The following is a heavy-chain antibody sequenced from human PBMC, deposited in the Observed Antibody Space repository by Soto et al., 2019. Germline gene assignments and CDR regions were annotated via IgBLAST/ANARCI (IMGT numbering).Heavy chain of an antibody. Sequence: PGGSLILSCAASGFTFITYWMHWVRQAPGKLLLLFSHISNYGXXTNXXXSXXXXXXXSRXXTNXXLYXXXXXXXXXDTAVYYCGRSTGYVDYWGTGTLVTVS. J-gene: IGHJ4*02. CDR2: ISNYGXXT. V-gene: IGHV3-74*01. CDR1: GFTFITYW. CDR3: GRSTGYVDY. D-gene: IGHD2-15*01.